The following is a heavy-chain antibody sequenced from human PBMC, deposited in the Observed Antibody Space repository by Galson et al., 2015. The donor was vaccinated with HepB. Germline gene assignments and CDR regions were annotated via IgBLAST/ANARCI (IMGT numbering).Heavy chain of an antibody. J-gene: IGHJ4*02. CDR1: GYTFTGYY. CDR3: ARGRGGIMITFGGVTGPFDY. Sequence: SVKVSCKASGYTFTGYYMHWVRQAPGQGLEWMGWINPNSGGTNYAQKFQGWVTMTRDTSISTAYMELSRLRSDDTAVYYCARGRGGIMITFGGVTGPFDYWGQGTLVTVSS. V-gene: IGHV1-2*04. D-gene: IGHD3-16*01. CDR2: INPNSGGT.